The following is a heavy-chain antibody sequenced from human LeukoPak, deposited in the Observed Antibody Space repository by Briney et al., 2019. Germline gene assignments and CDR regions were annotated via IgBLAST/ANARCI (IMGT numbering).Heavy chain of an antibody. CDR3: ARGRGPYGWFDP. CDR2: IYGDGSFT. Sequence: GGSLRLSCAASGFTFSNFWMHWVRQAPGKGLVWVALIYGDGSFTRYADSVKGRFTISRDNAKNTLYLQMSSLRVEDTGVYYCARGRGPYGWFDPWGQGTLVTVSS. V-gene: IGHV3-74*01. J-gene: IGHJ5*02. D-gene: IGHD3-10*01. CDR1: GFTFSNFW.